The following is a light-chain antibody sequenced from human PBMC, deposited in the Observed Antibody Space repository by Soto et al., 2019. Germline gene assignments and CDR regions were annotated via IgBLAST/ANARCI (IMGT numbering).Light chain of an antibody. CDR1: SSNIGGNT. V-gene: IGLV1-44*01. J-gene: IGLJ7*01. Sequence: QSVLTQPSSASGTPGQRVTISCSGGSSNIGGNTEHWYQQFPGTAPKLLIYYSNQRPSGVPDRFSGSKSGTSASLAISGLQSEDEAMYYCAAWDDSLSGPVFGAGTQLTVL. CDR2: YSN. CDR3: AAWDDSLSGPV.